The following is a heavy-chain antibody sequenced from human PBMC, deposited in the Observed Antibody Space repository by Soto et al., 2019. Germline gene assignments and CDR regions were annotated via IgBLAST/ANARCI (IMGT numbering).Heavy chain of an antibody. Sequence: EVRLLESGGGLVKPGGSLRLSCATSGLTFSNYAMSWVRQAPGGGLEWVSSMSGSSSTTYYADSVRGRFTISRDRSKNTLYLQMSSLRAEDTALYYCAKDISLRGWVYLVVEYWGQGTLVTVSP. D-gene: IGHD6-13*01. CDR2: MSGSSSTT. V-gene: IGHV3-23*01. CDR3: AKDISLRGWVYLVVEY. CDR1: GLTFSNYA. J-gene: IGHJ4*02.